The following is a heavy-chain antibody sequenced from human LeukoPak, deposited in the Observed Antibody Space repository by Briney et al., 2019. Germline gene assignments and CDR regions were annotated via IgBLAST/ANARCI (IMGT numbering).Heavy chain of an antibody. Sequence: ASVKVSCKASGGTFSSYAISWVRQAPGQGLEWMGRIIPILGIANYEQKFQGRLTITADKSTSTAYMELSSLRSEDTAVYYCASPHTLKKGQYLSMILVRAEYGMDVWGQGTTVTVSS. CDR2: IIPILGIA. V-gene: IGHV1-69*04. J-gene: IGHJ6*02. CDR3: ASPHTLKKGQYLSMILVRAEYGMDV. CDR1: GGTFSSYA. D-gene: IGHD3-22*01.